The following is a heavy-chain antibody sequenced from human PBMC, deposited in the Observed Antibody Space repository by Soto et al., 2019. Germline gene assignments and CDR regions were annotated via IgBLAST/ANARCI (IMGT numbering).Heavy chain of an antibody. V-gene: IGHV1-69*13. CDR3: ARDLWFEY. CDR2: IIPILDSA. CDR1: GSTFSRSA. Sequence: SVKVSCKASGSTFSRSAISWVRQAPGQGRGWMGGIIPILDSATYAQKFQGRLTITADESTSTAYLELTSLKSDDTAVYYCARDLWFEYWGQGTLVTVSS. J-gene: IGHJ4*02. D-gene: IGHD2-21*01.